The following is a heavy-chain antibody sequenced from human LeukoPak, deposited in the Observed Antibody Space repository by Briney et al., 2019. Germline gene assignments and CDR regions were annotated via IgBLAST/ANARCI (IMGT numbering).Heavy chain of an antibody. CDR3: AHYDSSGYYSGWFDP. CDR1: GGSLSSGGYY. Sequence: SQTLSLTCTVSGGSLSSGGYYWSWIRQHPGKGLEWIGYIYYSGSTYYNPSLKSRVTISVDTSKNQFSLKLSSVTAADTAVYYCAHYDSSGYYSGWFDPWGQGTLVTVSS. D-gene: IGHD3-22*01. CDR2: IYYSGST. J-gene: IGHJ5*02. V-gene: IGHV4-31*03.